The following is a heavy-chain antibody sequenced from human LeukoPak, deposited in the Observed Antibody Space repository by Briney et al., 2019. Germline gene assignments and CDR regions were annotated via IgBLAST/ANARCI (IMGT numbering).Heavy chain of an antibody. CDR1: GYTFTSYG. V-gene: IGHV1-18*01. Sequence: GASVKVSCKASGYTFTSYGISWVRQAPGQGREGMGWISAYNGNTNYAQKLQGRVTMTTDTSTSTAYMELRSLRSDDTAVYYCARSPDYGDYEHFDYWGQGTLVTVSS. D-gene: IGHD4-17*01. CDR3: ARSPDYGDYEHFDY. J-gene: IGHJ4*02. CDR2: ISAYNGNT.